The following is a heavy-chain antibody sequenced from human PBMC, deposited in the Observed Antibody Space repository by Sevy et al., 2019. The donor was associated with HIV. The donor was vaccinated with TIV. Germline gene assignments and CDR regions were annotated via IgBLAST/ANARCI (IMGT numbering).Heavy chain of an antibody. CDR3: ATGRDYGSGGYDY. CDR2: ILYEGINK. Sequence: GGSLRLSCAASGFTMSSYWVTWVRQAPGKGLEWVAVILYEGINKDYGDSVRGRFTISRDNSKNTLYLQMNSLRVDDTAVYYCATGRDYGSGGYDYWGPGTLVTVSS. V-gene: IGHV3-33*03. J-gene: IGHJ4*02. D-gene: IGHD3-10*01. CDR1: GFTMSSYW.